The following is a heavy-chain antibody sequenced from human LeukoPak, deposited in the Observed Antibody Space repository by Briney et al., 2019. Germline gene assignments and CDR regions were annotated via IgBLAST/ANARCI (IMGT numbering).Heavy chain of an antibody. CDR1: GFTFSSYG. D-gene: IGHD6-6*01. CDR2: ISSSSSYI. J-gene: IGHJ6*03. Sequence: GGSLRLSCAASGFTFSSYGMNWVRQAPGKGLEWVSSISSSSSYIYYADSVKGRFTISRDNAKNSLYLQMNSLRAEDTAVYYCARDLPDRLVLVYYYYMDVWGKGTTVTVSS. CDR3: ARDLPDRLVLVYYYYMDV. V-gene: IGHV3-21*01.